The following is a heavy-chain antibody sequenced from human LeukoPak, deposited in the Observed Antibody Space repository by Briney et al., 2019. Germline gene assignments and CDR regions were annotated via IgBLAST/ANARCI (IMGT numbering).Heavy chain of an antibody. V-gene: IGHV1-18*01. D-gene: IGHD2-2*03. CDR2: ISAYNGNT. J-gene: IGHJ3*02. CDR3: ARVGYCSSTSCYLRFGAFDI. CDR1: GYTFISYG. Sequence: GASVKVSCKASGYTFISYGISWVRQAPGRGLEWMGWISAYNGNTNYAQKLQGRVTMTTDTSTSTAYMELRSLRPDDTAVYYCARVGYCSSTSCYLRFGAFDIWGQGTMVTVSS.